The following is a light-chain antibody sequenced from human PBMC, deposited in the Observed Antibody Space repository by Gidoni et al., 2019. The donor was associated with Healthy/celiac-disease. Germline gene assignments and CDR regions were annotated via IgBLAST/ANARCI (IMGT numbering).Light chain of an antibody. CDR1: QSLLHSNGYNY. CDR3: MQALQTPRT. V-gene: IGKV2-28*01. J-gene: IGKJ2*01. Sequence: DFVMTQSPLSLPVTPGEQASISCRPSQSLLHSNGYNYLDWYLQKPGQSPQLLIYLGSNRASGVPDRFSGSGSGTDFTLKISRVEAEDVGVYYCMQALQTPRTFGQGTKLEIK. CDR2: LGS.